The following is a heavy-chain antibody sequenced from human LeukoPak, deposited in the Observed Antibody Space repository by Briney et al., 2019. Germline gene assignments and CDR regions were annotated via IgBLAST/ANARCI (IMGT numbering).Heavy chain of an antibody. D-gene: IGHD4-23*01. CDR1: GGTFSSYA. CDR3: VRGWLAETTVVTPYNY. J-gene: IGHJ4*02. CDR2: IIPIFATP. V-gene: IGHV1-69*13. Sequence: SVKVSCKASGGTFSSYAISWVRQAPGQRLEWMGGIIPIFATPNYALKFQGRVTITAVESMNAAYMELSSLKSEDTAVYYCVRGWLAETTVVTPYNYWGQGTLVTVSS.